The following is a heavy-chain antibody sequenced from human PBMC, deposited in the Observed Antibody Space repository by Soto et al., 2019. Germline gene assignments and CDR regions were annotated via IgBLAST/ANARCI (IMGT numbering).Heavy chain of an antibody. Sequence: LETLSLTCTVSGGSSSGYYWSWIRQPPEKGLEWIGYMYNTGSTVYNPSFKSRVTISVDTSKNQFSLKLNSVTAADTAVYYCARDLWGYCGTDCYPLDVWGQGTTVTVSS. J-gene: IGHJ6*02. CDR2: MYNTGST. CDR3: ARDLWGYCGTDCYPLDV. CDR1: GGSSSGYY. D-gene: IGHD2-21*02. V-gene: IGHV4-59*01.